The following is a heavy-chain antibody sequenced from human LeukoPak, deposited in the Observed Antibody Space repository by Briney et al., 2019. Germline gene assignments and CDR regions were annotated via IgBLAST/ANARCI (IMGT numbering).Heavy chain of an antibody. CDR1: GGSISSSSYF. J-gene: IGHJ3*02. CDR3: ARDRPQYTAAAGPDAFDI. V-gene: IGHV4-39*07. D-gene: IGHD6-13*01. CDR2: IYYTGST. Sequence: SETLSLTCTVSGGSISSSSYFWGWIRQPPGRGLECIGRIYYTGSTYYNPSLKSRLTISVDTSKNQFSLKLSSVTAADTAVYYCARDRPQYTAAAGPDAFDIWGQGTMVTVSS.